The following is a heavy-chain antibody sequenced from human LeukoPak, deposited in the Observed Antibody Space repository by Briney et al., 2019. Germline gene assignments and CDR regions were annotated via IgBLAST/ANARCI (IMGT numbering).Heavy chain of an antibody. J-gene: IGHJ4*02. CDR3: ARDHSTYGSGRFDY. Sequence: SETLSLTCTVSGGSISSSSYYWGWIRQPPGKGLEWIGSIYYSGSTYYNPSLKSRVTISVDTSKNQFSLKLSSVTAADTAVYYCARDHSTYGSGRFDYWGQGTLVTVSS. CDR1: GGSISSSSYY. D-gene: IGHD3-10*01. V-gene: IGHV4-39*07. CDR2: IYYSGST.